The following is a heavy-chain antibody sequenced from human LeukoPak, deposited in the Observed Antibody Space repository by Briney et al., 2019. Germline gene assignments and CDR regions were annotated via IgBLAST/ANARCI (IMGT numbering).Heavy chain of an antibody. CDR3: AKGLGKYYFDY. Sequence: GRSLRLSCAASGFTFDDYAMHWVRQAPGKGLEWVSGISWNSGSIGYADSVKGRFTISRDNAKSSLYLQMNSLRAEDTALYYCAKGLGKYYFDYWGQGTLVTVSS. CDR2: ISWNSGSI. D-gene: IGHD5-12*01. CDR1: GFTFDDYA. J-gene: IGHJ4*02. V-gene: IGHV3-9*01.